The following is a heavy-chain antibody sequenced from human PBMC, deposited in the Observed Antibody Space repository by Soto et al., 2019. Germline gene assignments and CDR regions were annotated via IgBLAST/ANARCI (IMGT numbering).Heavy chain of an antibody. J-gene: IGHJ4*02. CDR2: ISAYNGNT. CDR3: ARITMVRGVIITWDY. D-gene: IGHD3-10*01. V-gene: IGHV1-18*01. CDR1: GYTFTSYG. Sequence: ASVKVSCKASGYTFTSYGISWVRQAPGQGLEWMGWISAYNGNTNYAQKLQGRVTMTTDTSTSTAYMELRSLRSDDTAVYYCARITMVRGVIITWDYWGQGTRVTVSS.